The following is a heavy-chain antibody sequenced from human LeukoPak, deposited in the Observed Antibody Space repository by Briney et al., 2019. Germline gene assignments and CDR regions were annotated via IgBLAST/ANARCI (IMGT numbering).Heavy chain of an antibody. CDR1: GGSFSGYY. Sequence: SETLSLTCAVYGGSFSGYYWSWIRQPPGKGLEWIGEINHSGSTNYNPSLKSRVTISVDTSKNQFSLKLSSVTAADTAVYYCARGRVSSFMITFGGVTHFDYWGQGTLVTVSS. D-gene: IGHD3-16*01. CDR2: INHSGST. J-gene: IGHJ4*02. V-gene: IGHV4-34*01. CDR3: ARGRVSSFMITFGGVTHFDY.